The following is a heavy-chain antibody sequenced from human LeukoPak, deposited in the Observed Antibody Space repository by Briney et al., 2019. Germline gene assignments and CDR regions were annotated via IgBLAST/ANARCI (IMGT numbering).Heavy chain of an antibody. Sequence: SETLSLTCTVSGGSISNYHWSWIRQPPGKGLEWIGYIYYIGSTNYNPSLKSRVSISVGTSKNQFSLKLSSMSAADTAVYYCTRGPDNWNSFFDYWGQGTLVTVSS. CDR2: IYYIGST. CDR3: TRGPDNWNSFFDY. V-gene: IGHV4-59*01. D-gene: IGHD1-20*01. CDR1: GGSISNYH. J-gene: IGHJ4*02.